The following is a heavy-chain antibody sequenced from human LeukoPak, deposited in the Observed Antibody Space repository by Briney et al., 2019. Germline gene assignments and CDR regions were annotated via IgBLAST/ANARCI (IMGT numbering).Heavy chain of an antibody. J-gene: IGHJ6*02. CDR3: ARVAVAGGPYYYYYGMDV. Sequence: SETLSLTCTVSGGSISSGGYYWSRIRQHPGKGLEWIGYIYYSGSTYYNPSLKSRVTISVDTSKNQFSLKLSSVTAADTAVYYCARVAVAGGPYYYYYGMDVWGQGTTVTVSS. V-gene: IGHV4-31*03. CDR2: IYYSGST. CDR1: GGSISSGGYY. D-gene: IGHD6-19*01.